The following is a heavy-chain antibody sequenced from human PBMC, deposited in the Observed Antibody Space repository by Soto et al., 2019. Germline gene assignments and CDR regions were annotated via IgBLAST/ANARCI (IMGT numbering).Heavy chain of an antibody. CDR3: TRPYGDDAFDI. V-gene: IGHV3-49*03. D-gene: IGHD4-17*01. CDR2: IRSKAYGGTT. Sequence: GGSLRLSCTASGFTFGDYAMSWFRQAPGKGLEWVGFIRSKAYGGTTEYAASVKGRFTISRDDSKSIAYLQMNSLKTEDTAVYYCTRPYGDDAFDIWGQGTMVTVSS. CDR1: GFTFGDYA. J-gene: IGHJ3*02.